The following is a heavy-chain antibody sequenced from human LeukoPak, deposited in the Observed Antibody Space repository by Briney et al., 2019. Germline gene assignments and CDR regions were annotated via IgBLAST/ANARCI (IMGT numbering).Heavy chain of an antibody. CDR1: GFTFSSYW. J-gene: IGHJ4*02. V-gene: IGHV3-7*01. CDR3: AKDEAAGRFDY. Sequence: GGSLRLSCAASGFTFSSYWMSWVRQAPGKGLEWVANIKQDGSEKYYVDSVKGRFTISRDNAKNSLYLQMNSLRVEDTAMYYCAKDEAAGRFDYWGQGTLVTVSS. CDR2: IKQDGSEK. D-gene: IGHD6-13*01.